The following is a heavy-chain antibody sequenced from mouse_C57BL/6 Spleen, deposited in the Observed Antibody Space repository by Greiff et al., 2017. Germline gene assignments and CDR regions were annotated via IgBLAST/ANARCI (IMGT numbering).Heavy chain of an antibody. CDR1: GYTFTSYW. J-gene: IGHJ4*01. V-gene: IGHV1-55*01. Sequence: QVQLQQPGAELVKPGASVKMSCKASGYTFTSYWITWVKQRPGQGLEWIGDIYPGSGSSNYNEKFKSKATLTVDTSSSTAYMQLSSLTSEDSAVYYCARREGYYYAMDYWGQGTSVTVSS. CDR2: IYPGSGSS. CDR3: ARREGYYYAMDY.